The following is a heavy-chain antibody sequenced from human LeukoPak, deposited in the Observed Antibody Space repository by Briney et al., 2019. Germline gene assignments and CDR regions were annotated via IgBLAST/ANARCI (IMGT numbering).Heavy chain of an antibody. D-gene: IGHD2-2*01. CDR1: GFTFSNYA. V-gene: IGHV3-13*01. J-gene: IGHJ6*02. CDR2: IGTAGDT. Sequence: GGSLRLSCAASGFTFSNYAMGWVRQAPGKGLEWVSAIGTAGDTYYPGSVKGRFTISRDNAKNSLYLQMNSLRAEDTAVYYCAREGCSSTSCYYETYYYGMDVWGQGTTVTVSS. CDR3: AREGCSSTSCYYETYYYGMDV.